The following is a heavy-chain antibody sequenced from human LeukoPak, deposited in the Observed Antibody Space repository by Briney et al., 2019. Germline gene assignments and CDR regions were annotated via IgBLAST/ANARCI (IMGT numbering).Heavy chain of an antibody. CDR2: IYYSGST. CDR3: ARVGLYYFDY. CDR1: GGSISSGGYY. V-gene: IGHV4-39*01. Sequence: RPSETLSLTCTVSGGSISSGGYYWGWIRQPPGKGLEWIGSIYYSGSTYYNPSLKSRVTISVDTSKNQFSLKLSSVTAADTAVYYCARVGLYYFDYWGQGTLVTVSS. D-gene: IGHD1-26*01. J-gene: IGHJ4*02.